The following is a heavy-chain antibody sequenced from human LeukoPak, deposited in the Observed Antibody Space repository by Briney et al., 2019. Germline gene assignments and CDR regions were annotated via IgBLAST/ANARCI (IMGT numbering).Heavy chain of an antibody. Sequence: SETLSLTCTVSGGSISSGGYYWSWIRQHPGKGLEWIGYIYYSGSTYYNPSLKSRVTISVGTSKNQFSLKLSSVTAADTAVYYCARTYCGGDCYSGSQSDYWGQGTLVTVSS. CDR1: GGSISSGGYY. CDR3: ARTYCGGDCYSGSQSDY. CDR2: IYYSGST. D-gene: IGHD2-21*02. J-gene: IGHJ4*02. V-gene: IGHV4-31*03.